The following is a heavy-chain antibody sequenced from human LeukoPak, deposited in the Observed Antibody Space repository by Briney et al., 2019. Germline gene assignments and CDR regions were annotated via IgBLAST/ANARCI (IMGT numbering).Heavy chain of an antibody. D-gene: IGHD3-16*01. Sequence: SSETLSLTCTVSGGSISSGGYYWSWIRQHPGKGLEWIGYIYYSGSTYYNPSLKSRVTISVDTSKNQFSLKLSSVTAADTAVYYCARDWRRLGELPHAFDVWGQGTMVTVSS. J-gene: IGHJ3*01. CDR3: ARDWRRLGELPHAFDV. V-gene: IGHV4-31*03. CDR1: GGSISSGGYY. CDR2: IYYSGST.